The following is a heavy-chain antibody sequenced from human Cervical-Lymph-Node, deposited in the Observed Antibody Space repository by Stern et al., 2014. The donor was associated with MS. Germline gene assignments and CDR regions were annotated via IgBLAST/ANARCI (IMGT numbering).Heavy chain of an antibody. D-gene: IGHD6-19*01. J-gene: IGHJ4*02. CDR3: ARAGKQWLVGDY. CDR2: IYYSGST. CDR1: GGSISSYY. V-gene: IGHV4-59*01. Sequence: QLQLQESGPGLVKPSETLSLTCTVSGGSISSYYWSWIRQPPGKGLEWIGYIYYSGSTNYNPSLKSRVTISVDTSKNQFSLKLSSVTAADTAVYYCARAGKQWLVGDYWGQGTLVTVSS.